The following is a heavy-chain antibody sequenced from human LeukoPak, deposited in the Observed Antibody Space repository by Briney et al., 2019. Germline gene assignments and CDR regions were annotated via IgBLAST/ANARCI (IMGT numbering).Heavy chain of an antibody. CDR2: ISDYNGNT. D-gene: IGHD1-26*01. CDR1: GYTFTNYG. V-gene: IGHV1-18*01. J-gene: IGHJ6*02. CDR3: ARSGSHNYYYYGMDV. Sequence: ASVKVSCKPAGYTFTNYGISWVRQAPGQGLECMGWISDYNGNTKYAQKFQSRVTMTTDTSTNTVNMELRSLRSDDTAVFYCARSGSHNYYYYGMDVWGRGTTVIVSS.